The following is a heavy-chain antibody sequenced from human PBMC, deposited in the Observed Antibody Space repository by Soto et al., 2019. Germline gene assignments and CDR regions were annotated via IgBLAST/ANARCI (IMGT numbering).Heavy chain of an antibody. CDR2: IYYSGSI. D-gene: IGHD2-21*02. CDR3: AREDDGGDRDYYGLDV. V-gene: IGHV4-30-4*08. J-gene: IGHJ6*02. CDR1: GSSISSDNYH. Sequence: TSETLSLTCTVSGSSISSDNYHWTWIRQSPGKGMEWIGYIYYSGSIFYNPSFKSRVNISVDTSKKQFSLQLSSVTAADTAVYFCAREDDGGDRDYYGLDVWGQGTTVTVSS.